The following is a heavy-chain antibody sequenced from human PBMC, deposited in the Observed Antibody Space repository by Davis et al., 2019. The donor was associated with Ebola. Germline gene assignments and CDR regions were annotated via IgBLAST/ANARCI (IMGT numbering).Heavy chain of an antibody. J-gene: IGHJ6*02. CDR1: GGSISSSSYY. V-gene: IGHV4-39*07. Sequence: PSETLSLTCTVSGGSISSSSYYWGWIRQPPGKGLEWIGSIYYSGSTYYNPSLKSRVTISVDTSKNQFSLKLSSVTAADTAVYYCARGPEQWLRFGYYYYGMDVWGQGTTVTVSS. CDR3: ARGPEQWLRFGYYYYGMDV. D-gene: IGHD5-12*01. CDR2: IYYSGST.